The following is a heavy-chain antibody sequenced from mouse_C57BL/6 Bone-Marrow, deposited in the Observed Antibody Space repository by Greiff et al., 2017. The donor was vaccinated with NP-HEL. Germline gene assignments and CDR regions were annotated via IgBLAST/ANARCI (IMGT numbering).Heavy chain of an antibody. CDR2: IYPGGGYT. V-gene: IGHV1-63*01. CDR3: ARTGVATDYAMDY. D-gene: IGHD1-1*01. Sequence: QVQLKESGAELVRPGTSVKMSCKASGYTFTNYWIGWAKQRPGHGLEWIGDIYPGGGYTNYNEKFKGKATLTADKSSSTAYMQISSLTSEDSAIYYCARTGVATDYAMDYWGQGTSVTVSS. CDR1: GYTFTNYW. J-gene: IGHJ4*01.